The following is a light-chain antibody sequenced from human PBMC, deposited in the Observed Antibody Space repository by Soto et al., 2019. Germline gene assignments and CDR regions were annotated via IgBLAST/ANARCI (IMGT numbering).Light chain of an antibody. J-gene: IGKJ5*01. CDR2: AAS. CDR3: QQYGSTPSIT. Sequence: EIVLTQSQGTLSLSPGERATHSCRASQSVNSNYLAWYQLKPGQAPRLLIYAASNTATGIPDRFSGSGSGTDFTLSISSLEPEDFAVYYCQQYGSTPSITFGQGTRLEIK. CDR1: QSVNSNY. V-gene: IGKV3-20*01.